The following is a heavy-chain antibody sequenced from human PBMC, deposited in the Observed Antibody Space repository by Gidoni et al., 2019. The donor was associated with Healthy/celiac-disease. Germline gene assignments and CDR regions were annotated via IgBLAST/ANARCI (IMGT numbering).Heavy chain of an antibody. Sequence: QVQLQESGPALVTPSQTLSLPCPVPGGSISSGGYYWSWIRQHPGKGLEWIGYIYYSGSTYYNPSLKSRVTISVDTSKNQFSLKLSSVTAADTAVYYCARDVGGWKDYWGQGTLVTVSS. J-gene: IGHJ4*02. CDR3: ARDVGGWKDY. CDR2: IYYSGST. CDR1: GGSISSGGYY. D-gene: IGHD6-19*01. V-gene: IGHV4-31*03.